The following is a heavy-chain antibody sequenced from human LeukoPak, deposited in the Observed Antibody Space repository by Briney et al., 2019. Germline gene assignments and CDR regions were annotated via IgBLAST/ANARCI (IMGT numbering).Heavy chain of an antibody. CDR2: INPNSGGT. CDR3: ASPVLIVVVPAATNDAFDI. CDR1: GYTFTGYY. J-gene: IGHJ3*02. Sequence: ASVKVSCKASGYTFTGYYMHWVRQAPGQGLEWMGWINPNSGGTNYAQKFQGRVTMTRDTSISTAYMELSRLRSDDTAVYYCASPVLIVVVPAATNDAFDIWGQGTMVTVSS. V-gene: IGHV1-2*02. D-gene: IGHD2-2*01.